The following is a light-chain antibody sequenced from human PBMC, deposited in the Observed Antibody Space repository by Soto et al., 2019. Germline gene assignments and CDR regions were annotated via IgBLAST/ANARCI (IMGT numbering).Light chain of an antibody. V-gene: IGKV3-15*01. CDR2: GAS. J-gene: IGKJ4*01. CDR3: QQYNDWPPLT. CDR1: QSVGSN. Sequence: EIVMTQSPASLSVSPGERATLSCRASQSVGSNLAWYQQKPGRAPRLLIYGASSRATGIPAQFSGSGSGTDFTLTISSLQSEDFAVYYCQQYNDWPPLTFGGGTKVEIK.